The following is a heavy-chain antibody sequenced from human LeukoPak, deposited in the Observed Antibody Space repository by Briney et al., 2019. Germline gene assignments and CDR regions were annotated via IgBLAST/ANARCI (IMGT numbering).Heavy chain of an antibody. CDR2: INPSGGRT. D-gene: IGHD3-9*01. CDR1: GYTLTSYY. V-gene: IGHV1-46*01. CDR3: ARGTLRYFDF. J-gene: IGHJ4*02. Sequence: GASVKVSCKASGYTLTSYYMHWARQAPGQGPEWMGVINPSGGRTTSYAQKIQGRVTMTRDTPMSTVNMELSSLRSEDTAVYYCARGTLRYFDFWGQGTLVTVSS.